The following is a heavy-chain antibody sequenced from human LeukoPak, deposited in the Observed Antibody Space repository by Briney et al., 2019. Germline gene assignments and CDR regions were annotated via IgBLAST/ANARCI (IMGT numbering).Heavy chain of an antibody. V-gene: IGHV1-2*06. CDR1: GYTFTAYY. CDR2: INPNSGGT. D-gene: IGHD3-22*01. J-gene: IGHJ4*02. CDR3: ARDNPRENSGYYPPSF. Sequence: ASVKVSCKASGYTFTAYYMHWVRQAPGQGLEWMGRINPNSGGTNYAQKFQDRVTMTRDTSISTSYMELSSLGSDDTAVCYCARDNPRENSGYYPPSFWGQGTLVTVSS.